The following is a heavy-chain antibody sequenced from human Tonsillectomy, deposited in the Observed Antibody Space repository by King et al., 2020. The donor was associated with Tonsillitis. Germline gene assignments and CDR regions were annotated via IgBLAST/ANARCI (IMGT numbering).Heavy chain of an antibody. V-gene: IGHV1-18*04. CDR1: GYTFTSYD. Sequence: VQLVESGAEVKKPGASVKVSCTASGYTFTSYDISWVRQAPGQGLEWMGWISAYNGNTNYAQKLQGRGTMTTDTSTSTAYMELRSLRSDDTDVYYCARSRMVRGVIIIYGMDVWGQGTTVTVSS. CDR3: ARSRMVRGVIIIYGMDV. J-gene: IGHJ6*02. D-gene: IGHD3-10*01. CDR2: ISAYNGNT.